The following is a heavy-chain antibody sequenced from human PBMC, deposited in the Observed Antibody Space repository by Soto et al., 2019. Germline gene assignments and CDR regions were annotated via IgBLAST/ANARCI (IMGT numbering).Heavy chain of an antibody. CDR3: ASDDPVGLSNWFYP. D-gene: IGHD3-16*01. J-gene: IGHJ5*02. CDR1: GFCCGSYA. Sequence: LGLCSAASGFCCGSYALPWVRQAPGKGLEWVAVISYDGSNKYYADSVKGRFTISRDNSKNTLYLQMNSLRAEDTAVYYCASDDPVGLSNWFYPCG. CDR2: ISYDGSNK. V-gene: IGHV3-30-3*01.